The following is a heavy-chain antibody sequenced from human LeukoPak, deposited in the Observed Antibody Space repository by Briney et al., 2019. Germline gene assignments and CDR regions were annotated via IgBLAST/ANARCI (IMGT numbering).Heavy chain of an antibody. V-gene: IGHV3-23*01. CDR3: AKGHYGSGSYEYDY. J-gene: IGHJ4*02. CDR1: GFTFSSYA. D-gene: IGHD3-10*01. Sequence: GGSLRLSCAASGFTFSSYAMSWVRQAPGKGLEWVSAISGSGGSTYYADSVKGRFTISRDNSKNTPYLQMNSLRAEDTAVYYCAKGHYGSGSYEYDYWGQGTLVTVSS. CDR2: ISGSGGST.